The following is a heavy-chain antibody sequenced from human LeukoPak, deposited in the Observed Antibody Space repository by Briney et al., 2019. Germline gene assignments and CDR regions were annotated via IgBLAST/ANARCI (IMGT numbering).Heavy chain of an antibody. Sequence: GESLKISCKGSGYRFTSYWIGWVRQMPGKGLERMGIIYPGDSETRYSPSFQGQVTISADKSISTAYLQWSSLKASDTAMYYCARRGYCSSTSCYWSAFDIWGQGTMVTVSS. CDR1: GYRFTSYW. CDR2: IYPGDSET. V-gene: IGHV5-51*01. J-gene: IGHJ3*02. CDR3: ARRGYCSSTSCYWSAFDI. D-gene: IGHD2-2*01.